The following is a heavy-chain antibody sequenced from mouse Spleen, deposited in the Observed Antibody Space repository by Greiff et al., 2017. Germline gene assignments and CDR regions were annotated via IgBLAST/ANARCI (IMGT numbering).Heavy chain of an antibody. J-gene: IGHJ1*01. V-gene: IGHV5-9-1*01. CDR1: GFTFSSYA. D-gene: IGHD1-1*01. CDR2: ISSGGSYT. CDR3: ARGHGLFYWYFDV. Sequence: EVKLVESGGGLVKPGGSLKLSCAASGFTFSSYAMSWVRQTPEKRLEWVATISSGGSYTYYPDSVKGRFTISRDNAKNTLYLQMSSLRSEDTAMYYCARGHGLFYWYFDVWGAGTTVTVSS.